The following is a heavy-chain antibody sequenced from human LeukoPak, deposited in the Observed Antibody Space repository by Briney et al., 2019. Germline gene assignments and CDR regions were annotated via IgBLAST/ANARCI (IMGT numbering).Heavy chain of an antibody. CDR1: GYSISSSNW. J-gene: IGHJ4*02. D-gene: IGHD6-19*01. CDR2: IYYSGNT. V-gene: IGHV4-28*01. CDR3: ARVYSSGWYYSDY. Sequence: SETLSLTCAVSGYSISSSNWWGWIRQPPGKGLEWIGYIYYSGNTYYNPSLKSRVTTSVDTSKNQFSLKLSSVTAVDTAVYYCARVYSSGWYYSDYWGQGTLVTVSS.